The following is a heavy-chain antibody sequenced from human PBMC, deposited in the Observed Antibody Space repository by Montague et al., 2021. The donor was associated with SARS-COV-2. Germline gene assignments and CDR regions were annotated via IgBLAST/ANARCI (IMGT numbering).Heavy chain of an antibody. Sequence: SLRLSCAASGFTFSSYAMSWFRQAPGKGLEWVSGISFSGDRTYYXDSVKGRFTISRDNSKNTLYPQMNSLRAEDTAVYYCAKAITYYHRYGYAFHIWGQGTRVTVSS. CDR1: GFTFSSYA. V-gene: IGHV3-23*01. CDR3: AKAITYYHRYGYAFHI. CDR2: ISFSGDRT. D-gene: IGHD3-10*01. J-gene: IGHJ3*02.